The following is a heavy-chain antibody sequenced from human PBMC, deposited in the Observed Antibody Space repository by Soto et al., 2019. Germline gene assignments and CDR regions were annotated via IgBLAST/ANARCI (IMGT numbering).Heavy chain of an antibody. J-gene: IGHJ6*03. CDR2: INSDGSST. Sequence: GGSLRLSCAASGFTFSSYWMHWVRQAPGKGLVWVSRINSDGSSTSYADSVKGRFTISRDNAKNTLYLQMNSLRAEDTAVYYCARGPFDYGDYGYYYYMDVWGKGTTVTVSS. CDR3: ARGPFDYGDYGYYYYMDV. V-gene: IGHV3-74*01. CDR1: GFTFSSYW. D-gene: IGHD4-17*01.